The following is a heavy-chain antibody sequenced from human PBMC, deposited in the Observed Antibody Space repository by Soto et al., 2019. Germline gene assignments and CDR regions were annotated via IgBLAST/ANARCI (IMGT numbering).Heavy chain of an antibody. Sequence: SETLTLTCTVSGGSISSYYWSWIRQPPGKGLEWIGYIYYSGSTNYNPSLKSRVTISVDTSKNQFSLKLSSVTAAATAVYYCAGVTNWNYGYWGQGTLVTVSS. D-gene: IGHD1-7*01. V-gene: IGHV4-59*01. J-gene: IGHJ4*02. CDR3: AGVTNWNYGY. CDR1: GGSISSYY. CDR2: IYYSGST.